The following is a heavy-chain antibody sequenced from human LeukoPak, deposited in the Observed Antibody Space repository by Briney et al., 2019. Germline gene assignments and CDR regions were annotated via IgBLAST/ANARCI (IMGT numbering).Heavy chain of an antibody. CDR3: ARCPMDV. CDR1: GYTFTSYD. V-gene: IGHV1-8*03. Sequence: ASVKVSCKASGYTFTSYDITWVRQATGQGPEWMGWMNSNSGNTGYAQKFQGRVTITRNTSISTAYMELSSLRSEDTAVYYCARCPMDVWGKGTTVTVSS. CDR2: MNSNSGNT. J-gene: IGHJ6*03.